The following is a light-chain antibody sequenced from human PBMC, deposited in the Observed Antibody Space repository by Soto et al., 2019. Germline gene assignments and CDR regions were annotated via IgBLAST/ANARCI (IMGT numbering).Light chain of an antibody. CDR1: QSLTTD. V-gene: IGKV3-15*01. CDR2: GAS. J-gene: IGKJ1*01. CDR3: QQYTNWPRT. Sequence: EIVMSQSPAILSVSTGERATLSCRTSQSLTTDLAWYQQKPGQPPRLLIYGASTRATDFPARFSGSGSGTEFTLTISSLQSEDFAIYYCQQYTNWPRTFGQGTKVDIK.